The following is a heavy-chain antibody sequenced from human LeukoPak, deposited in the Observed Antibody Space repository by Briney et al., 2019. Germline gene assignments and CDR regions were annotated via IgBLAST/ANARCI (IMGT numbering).Heavy chain of an antibody. Sequence: QTGGSLRLSCAASGFSFSNYWMHWVCQAPGKGLVWVSRINSDGSSTTYADPVKGRFTISRDNAKNTLYLQMNSLRAEDTAVYYCARDGVEFYNWFDPWGQGTLVTVSS. CDR3: ARDGVEFYNWFDP. CDR1: GFSFSNYW. CDR2: INSDGSST. J-gene: IGHJ5*02. V-gene: IGHV3-74*01. D-gene: IGHD2-21*01.